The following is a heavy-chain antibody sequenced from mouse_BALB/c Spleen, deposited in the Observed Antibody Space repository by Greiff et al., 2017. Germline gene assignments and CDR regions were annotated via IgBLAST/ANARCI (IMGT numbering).Heavy chain of an antibody. CDR2: INPSTGYT. D-gene: IGHD2-2*01. V-gene: IGHV1-7*01. Sequence: SGAELAKPGASVKMSCKASGYTFTSYWMHWVKQRPGQGLEWIGYINPSTGYTEYNQKFKDKATLTADKSSSTAYMQLSSLTSEDSAVYYCGVNYAMDYWGQGTSVTVSS. J-gene: IGHJ4*01. CDR1: GYTFTSYW. CDR3: GVNYAMDY.